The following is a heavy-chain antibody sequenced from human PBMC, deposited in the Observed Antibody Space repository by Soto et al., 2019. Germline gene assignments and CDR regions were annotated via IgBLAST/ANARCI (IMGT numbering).Heavy chain of an antibody. Sequence: SDTLSLSCSVSGYSVSSSDYYWAWIRQPPGKGLEWIGSMFYSGLTYYNPSLKSRVTLSVDTSKNHFSVRLNSVTAADTAVYYCAPLTVSLSGPYGIHVWGQGTTVPVSS. CDR2: MFYSGLT. CDR3: APLTVSLSGPYGIHV. J-gene: IGHJ6*02. D-gene: IGHD2-15*01. V-gene: IGHV4-39*01. CDR1: GYSVSSSDYY.